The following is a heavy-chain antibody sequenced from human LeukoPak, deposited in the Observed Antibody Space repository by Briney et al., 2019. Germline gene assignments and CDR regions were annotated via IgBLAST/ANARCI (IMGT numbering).Heavy chain of an antibody. D-gene: IGHD1-26*01. CDR2: ISSSGTTI. Sequence: GGSLRLSCAASGFTFSDYYISWIRQAPGKGLEWISYISSSGTTIYYADSVKGRFTISRDNAKNSLYLQMNSLRAEDTAVYYCARVRGSYSVDYWGQGTLVTVSS. V-gene: IGHV3-11*04. CDR3: ARVRGSYSVDY. J-gene: IGHJ4*02. CDR1: GFTFSDYY.